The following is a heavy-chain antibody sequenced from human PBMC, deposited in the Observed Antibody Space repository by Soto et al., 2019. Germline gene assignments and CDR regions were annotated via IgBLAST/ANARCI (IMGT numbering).Heavy chain of an antibody. V-gene: IGHV3-23*01. CDR3: ATSFRYFDN. D-gene: IGHD3-9*01. CDR1: GFTPTTTP. Sequence: EVHLLESGGGLVLPGGSLRLSCAGSGFTPTTTPLSWVRQPPGKGLEWVTTISGTASRTYYVDSVKGRFFISRDNSKNTVTLQMNSLTLDDTAVYYCATSFRYFDNWGQGTRVTVSS. CDR2: ISGTASRT. J-gene: IGHJ4*02.